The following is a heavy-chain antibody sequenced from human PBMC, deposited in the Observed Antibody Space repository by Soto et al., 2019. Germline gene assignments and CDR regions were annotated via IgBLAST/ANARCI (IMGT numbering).Heavy chain of an antibody. CDR3: SRTPPIEPVHFDY. CDR1: GYTFTSYG. CDR2: ISAYNGNT. Sequence: QVQLVQSGAEVKKPGASVKVSCKASGYTFTSYGISWVRQAPGQGLEWMGWISAYNGNTNESQKLQDRVTMTTDTSTSTADTELRRLRSDDTAVYYCSRTPPIEPVHFDYWGQGTLVTVSS. J-gene: IGHJ4*02. V-gene: IGHV1-18*01. D-gene: IGHD2-15*01.